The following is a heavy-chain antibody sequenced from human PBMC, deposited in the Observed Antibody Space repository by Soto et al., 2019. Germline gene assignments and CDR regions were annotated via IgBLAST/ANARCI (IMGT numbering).Heavy chain of an antibody. V-gene: IGHV3-15*01. CDR1: GDSIRSYY. J-gene: IGHJ5*02. CDR3: TTLRKYLAGFDP. CDR2: IRSKTDGGTT. D-gene: IGHD6-6*01. Sequence: LTCTVSGDSIRSYYWSWVRQAPGKGLEWVGRIRSKTDGGTTDYATPVKGRFTISRDDSTNTLYLQMNSLKTEDTAVYFCTTLRKYLAGFDPWGQGTLVTVSS.